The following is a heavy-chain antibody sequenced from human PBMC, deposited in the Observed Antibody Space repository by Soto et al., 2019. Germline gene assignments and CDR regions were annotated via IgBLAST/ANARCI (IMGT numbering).Heavy chain of an antibody. CDR2: ISAHNGNT. D-gene: IGHD1-1*01. V-gene: IGHV1-18*01. CDR3: ARGRYGDY. CDR1: GYTFTSYG. J-gene: IGHJ4*02. Sequence: QVHLVQSGAEVKKPGASVKVSCKASGYTFTSYGITWVRQAPGQGLEWMGWISAHNGNTDYAQKLQGRVIVTRATSTSTAYMELRSLISADTAVYYCARGRYGDYWGKGALVTVSS.